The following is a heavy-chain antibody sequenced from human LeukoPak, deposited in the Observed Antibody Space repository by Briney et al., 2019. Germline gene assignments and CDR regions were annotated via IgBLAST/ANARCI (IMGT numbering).Heavy chain of an antibody. CDR2: IIPILGIA. J-gene: IGHJ4*02. Sequence: SVKVSCKASGGTFSSYAISWVRQAPGQGLEWMGRIIPILGIANYAQKFQGRVTITADKSTSTAYMELRSLRSDDMAVYYCARDQGYYGSGSYNRFDYWGQGTLVTVSS. V-gene: IGHV1-69*04. CDR3: ARDQGYYGSGSYNRFDY. D-gene: IGHD3-10*01. CDR1: GGTFSSYA.